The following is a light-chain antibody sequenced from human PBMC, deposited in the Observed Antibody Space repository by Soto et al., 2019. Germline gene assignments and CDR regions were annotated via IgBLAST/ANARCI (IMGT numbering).Light chain of an antibody. J-gene: IGKJ5*01. Sequence: EIVMTQSPATLSVSPGERATLSCRASQSVGSNLAWYQQKPGQAPRLLIYGASTRATGIPARFSGSGSGTEFTLIISSLQSEDSAVYYCQQYNNWPPINFGQGTRLEIK. CDR2: GAS. CDR3: QQYNNWPPIN. V-gene: IGKV3-15*01. CDR1: QSVGSN.